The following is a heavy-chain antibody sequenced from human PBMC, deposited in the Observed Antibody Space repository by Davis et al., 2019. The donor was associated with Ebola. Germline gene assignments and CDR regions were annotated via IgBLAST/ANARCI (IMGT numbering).Heavy chain of an antibody. J-gene: IGHJ6*02. D-gene: IGHD3-10*01. CDR2: IYYSGST. V-gene: IGHV4-39*01. CDR1: GGSISSSSYY. Sequence: PSETLSLTCTVSGGSISSSSYYWGWIRQPPGKGLEWIGSIYYSGSTYYNPSLKSRVTISVDTSKNQFSLKLSSVTAADTAVYYCARQPRGGMDVWGQGTTVTVSS. CDR3: ARQPRGGMDV.